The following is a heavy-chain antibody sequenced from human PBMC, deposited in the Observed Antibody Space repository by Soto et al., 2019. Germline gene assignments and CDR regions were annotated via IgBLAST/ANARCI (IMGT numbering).Heavy chain of an antibody. V-gene: IGHV4-59*01. Sequence: QVQLQESGPGLVKPSETLSLTCTDSGGSISSYYWSWIRQPPGKGLEWIGYIYYSGSTNYNPSLKSRVTISVDTSKNQFSLKLSSVTAADTAVYYCARYWGYYFDYWCQGTLVTVSS. CDR2: IYYSGST. J-gene: IGHJ4*02. D-gene: IGHD3-16*01. CDR3: ARYWGYYFDY. CDR1: GGSISSYY.